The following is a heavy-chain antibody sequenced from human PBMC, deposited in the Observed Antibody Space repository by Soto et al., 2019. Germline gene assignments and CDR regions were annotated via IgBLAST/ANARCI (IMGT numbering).Heavy chain of an antibody. CDR1: GFTFSNYW. Sequence: QPGGSLRLSCAASGFTFSNYWMSWVRQAPGKGLEWVANIKEDGSERNYVDSVKGRFTISRDNAENSLYLQMNSLGAEDTALYYCARNNGDYEVYWGQGTLVTVSS. CDR2: IKEDGSER. V-gene: IGHV3-7*01. CDR3: ARNNGDYEVY. J-gene: IGHJ4*02. D-gene: IGHD4-17*01.